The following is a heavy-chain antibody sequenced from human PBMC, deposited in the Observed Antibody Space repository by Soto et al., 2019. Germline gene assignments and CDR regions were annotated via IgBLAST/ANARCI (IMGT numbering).Heavy chain of an antibody. D-gene: IGHD3-22*01. CDR1: GYTFTSYY. Sequence: QVQLVQSGAEVKKPGASVKVSCKASGYTFTSYYIHWVRQAPGIGLEWMALIKPGGSYTTYAQKFQGRVTLTSDTSTSAVYMELSSLRSDDTAVYYCASTKYDSSAYYYWYLGLWGRGTLVTVSS. CDR2: IKPGGSYT. V-gene: IGHV1-46*01. J-gene: IGHJ2*01. CDR3: ASTKYDSSAYYYWYLGL.